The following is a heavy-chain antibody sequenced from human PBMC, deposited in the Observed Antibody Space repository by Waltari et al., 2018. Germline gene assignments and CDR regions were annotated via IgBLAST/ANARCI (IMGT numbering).Heavy chain of an antibody. CDR1: GVSITSTRHY. Sequence: QLQLQESGPRLVRPSETVSIICRVSGVSITSTRHYWAWTRQSPGQVLGWIGIDAYRGPPSIRPSFKGRASGSRDTSKNQVSMLLGSVTAADMAVYYCATYIGASVGTAAFDVWGQGTMVTVSS. J-gene: IGHJ3*01. CDR2: DAYRGPP. D-gene: IGHD5-12*01. V-gene: IGHV4-39*01. CDR3: ATYIGASVGTAAFDV.